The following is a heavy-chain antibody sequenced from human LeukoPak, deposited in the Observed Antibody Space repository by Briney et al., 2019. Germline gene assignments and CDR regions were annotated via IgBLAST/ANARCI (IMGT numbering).Heavy chain of an antibody. D-gene: IGHD3-3*01. V-gene: IGHV1-24*01. J-gene: IGHJ3*02. CDR2: FDPEDGET. Sequence: ASVKVSCKVSGYTLTELSMHWVRQAPGKGLEWMGGFDPEDGETIYAQKFQGRVTMTGDTSTDTAYMGLSSLRSEDTAVYYCATPWFRSPGAFDIWGQGTMVTVSS. CDR1: GYTLTELS. CDR3: ATPWFRSPGAFDI.